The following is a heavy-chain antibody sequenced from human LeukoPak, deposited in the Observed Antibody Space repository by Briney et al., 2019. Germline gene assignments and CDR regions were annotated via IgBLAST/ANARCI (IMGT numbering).Heavy chain of an antibody. J-gene: IGHJ5*02. V-gene: IGHV4-30-4*01. CDR1: GGSISSGDYY. Sequence: PSETLSLTCTVSGGSISSGDYYWSWIRQPPGMGLEWIGYIYYSGSTYYNPSLKSRVTISVDTSKNQFSLKLSSVTAADTAVYYCARAARGSGWSWFWFDPWGQGTLVTVSS. CDR3: ARAARGSGWSWFWFDP. CDR2: IYYSGST. D-gene: IGHD6-19*01.